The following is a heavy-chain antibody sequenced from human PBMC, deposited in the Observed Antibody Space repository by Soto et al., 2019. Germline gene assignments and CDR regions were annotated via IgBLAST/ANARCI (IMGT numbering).Heavy chain of an antibody. CDR2: INGDGSST. J-gene: IGHJ4*02. CDR3: ASKANTNSWFVGDY. V-gene: IGHV3-74*01. CDR1: GFTFSSYW. Sequence: PGGSLRLSCAASGFTFSSYWMHWVRQAPGKGLVWVSRINGDGSSTNYADSVRGRFTISRDNAKNTLYLQMNSLRAEDTAVYYCASKANTNSWFVGDYWGQGNLVTVSS. D-gene: IGHD6-13*01.